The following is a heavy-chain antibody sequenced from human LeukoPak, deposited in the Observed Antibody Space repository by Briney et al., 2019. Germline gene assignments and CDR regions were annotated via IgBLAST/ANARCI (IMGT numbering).Heavy chain of an antibody. V-gene: IGHV1-69*04. CDR1: GGTFSSYA. D-gene: IGHD3-10*01. Sequence: ASVKVSCKASGGTFSSYAISWVRQAPGQGLEWMGRIIPILGIANYAQKFQGRVTITADKSTSTAYMELSSLRSEDTAVYYCARSLRGSGFYYFDYWGQGTLVTVSS. J-gene: IGHJ4*02. CDR2: IIPILGIA. CDR3: ARSLRGSGFYYFDY.